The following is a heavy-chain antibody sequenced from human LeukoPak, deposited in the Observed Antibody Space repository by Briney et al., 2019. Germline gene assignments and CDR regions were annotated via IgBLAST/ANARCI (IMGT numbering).Heavy chain of an antibody. CDR2: IYYSGST. J-gene: IGHJ4*02. V-gene: IGHV4-59*01. CDR3: AGGLSFGSYYDY. CDR1: GGSISGYY. Sequence: PSETLSLTCTVSGGSISGYYWSWIRQPPGKGLEWIGYIYYSGSTNYNPSLKSRVTISVDTSKNQFSLKLSSVTAADTAVYYCAGGLSFGSYYDYWGQGTLVTVSS. D-gene: IGHD3-10*01.